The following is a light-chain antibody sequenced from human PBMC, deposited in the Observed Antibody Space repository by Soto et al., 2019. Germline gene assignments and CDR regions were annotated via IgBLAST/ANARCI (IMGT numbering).Light chain of an antibody. CDR2: GAS. CDR3: QQYGTSRPWA. V-gene: IGKV3D-15*01. CDR1: QSVSSN. J-gene: IGKJ1*01. Sequence: EIVMTQSPATLSVSPGERATLSCRASQSVSSNLAWYQQKPGQAPRLLIHGASTRATGIPARFSGGGSGTDFTLTISRLEPEDFAVYYCQQYGTSRPWAFGQGTKVEIK.